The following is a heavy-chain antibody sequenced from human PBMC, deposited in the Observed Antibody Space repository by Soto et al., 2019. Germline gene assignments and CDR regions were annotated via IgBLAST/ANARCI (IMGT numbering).Heavy chain of an antibody. Sequence: ASVKVSCKASGYTFINYGITWVRQAPGQGLEWMGWISANNGDTNYAQKLQGRVTMTTDTSTSTAYMDLRSLKSDDTAVYYCARHTTEGYSSSWCPYWGQGTLFTVSS. CDR1: GYTFINYG. CDR3: ARHTTEGYSSSWCPY. J-gene: IGHJ4*02. CDR2: ISANNGDT. V-gene: IGHV1-18*01. D-gene: IGHD6-13*01.